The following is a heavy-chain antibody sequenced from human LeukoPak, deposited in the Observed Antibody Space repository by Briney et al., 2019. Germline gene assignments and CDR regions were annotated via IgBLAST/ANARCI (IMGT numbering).Heavy chain of an antibody. CDR1: LYTFTRYG. CDR3: GRDSEITMVRGVIIKFGSNWFDP. Sequence: ASVKISRKASLYTFTRYGISWVRQAPGQGVEWMGWNSAYNGNTHYAQKLQGRVTMTTDTSANTAYIEPRSLRSDDTAVYYCGRDSEITMVRGVIIKFGSNWFDPWGQGTLVTVSS. V-gene: IGHV1-18*01. CDR2: NSAYNGNT. D-gene: IGHD3-10*01. J-gene: IGHJ5*02.